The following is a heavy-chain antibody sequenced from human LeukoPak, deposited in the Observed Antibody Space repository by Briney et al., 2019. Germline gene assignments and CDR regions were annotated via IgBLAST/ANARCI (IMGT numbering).Heavy chain of an antibody. V-gene: IGHV3-23*01. CDR3: AKGFMITFGGVILNTQLVDY. J-gene: IGHJ4*02. CDR2: ISGSGGST. Sequence: PGGSLRLSCAASGFTFSSYAMSWVRQAPGKGLEWVSAISGSGGSTYYADSVKGRFTISRDNSKNTLYLQMNSLRAEDTAVYYCAKGFMITFGGVILNTQLVDYWGQGTLVTVSS. D-gene: IGHD3-16*02. CDR1: GFTFSSYA.